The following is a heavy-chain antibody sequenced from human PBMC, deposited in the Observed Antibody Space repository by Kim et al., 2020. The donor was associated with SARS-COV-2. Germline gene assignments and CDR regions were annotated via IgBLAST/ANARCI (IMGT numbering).Heavy chain of an antibody. J-gene: IGHJ4*02. V-gene: IGHV3-30*02. CDR3: AKDPRTYGSGSYYTSDY. D-gene: IGHD3-10*01. Sequence: GKGRFTISRDNSKNTVYLQMNSLRAEDTAVYYCAKDPRTYGSGSYYTSDYWGQGTLVTVSS.